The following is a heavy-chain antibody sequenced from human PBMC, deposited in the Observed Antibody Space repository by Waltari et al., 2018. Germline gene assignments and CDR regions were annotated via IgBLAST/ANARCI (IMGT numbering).Heavy chain of an antibody. J-gene: IGHJ4*02. Sequence: QVQLVQSGAEVKKPGASVKVSCKVSGYTLTELSRHWVRQAPGKGLEWMGGFDPEDGETIYAQKFQGRVTMTEDTSTDTAYMELSSMRSEDTAVYYCATANPSSIAARTLDYWGQGTLVTVSS. V-gene: IGHV1-24*01. CDR1: GYTLTELS. D-gene: IGHD6-6*01. CDR2: FDPEDGET. CDR3: ATANPSSIAARTLDY.